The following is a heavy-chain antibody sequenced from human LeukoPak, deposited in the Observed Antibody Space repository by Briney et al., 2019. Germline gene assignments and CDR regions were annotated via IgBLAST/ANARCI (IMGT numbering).Heavy chain of an antibody. CDR1: GFTLSSYG. D-gene: IGHD1-26*01. Sequence: GGSLRLSCAASGFTLSSYGLSWVRQAPGKGLEWVSAISGSGGSTYYADSVKGRFTISRDNSKNTLYLQMNSLRAEDTAVYYCAKDLGADTTQHYWGQGTLVTVSS. V-gene: IGHV3-23*01. CDR3: AKDLGADTTQHY. CDR2: ISGSGGST. J-gene: IGHJ4*02.